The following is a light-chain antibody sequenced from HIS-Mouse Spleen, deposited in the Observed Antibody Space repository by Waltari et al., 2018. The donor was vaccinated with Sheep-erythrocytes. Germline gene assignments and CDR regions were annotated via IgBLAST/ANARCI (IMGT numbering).Light chain of an antibody. CDR1: SSDVGGYNY. CDR3: CSYAGSYNHV. J-gene: IGLJ1*01. Sequence: QSALTQPRSVSGSPGPSVTISCPGTSSDVGGYNYVSWYQPHPGKAPKRMIYDVSKRPSGVPDRFSGSKSGNTASLTISGLQAEDEADYYCCSYAGSYNHVFATGTKVTVL. V-gene: IGLV2-11*01. CDR2: DVS.